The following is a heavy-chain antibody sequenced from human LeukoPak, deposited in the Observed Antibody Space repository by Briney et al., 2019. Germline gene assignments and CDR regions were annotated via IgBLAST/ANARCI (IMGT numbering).Heavy chain of an antibody. CDR2: ISYDGSDK. Sequence: PGRSLRLSCAASGFTISTYGMHWVRQAPGKGLEWVALISYDGSDKYYADSAKGRFTISRDNSKNTLYLQMNSLRAEDTAVYYCARETPRRGETRDGYRWGQGTLVTVSS. CDR3: ARETPRRGETRDGYR. CDR1: GFTISTYG. J-gene: IGHJ4*02. V-gene: IGHV3-30*03. D-gene: IGHD5-24*01.